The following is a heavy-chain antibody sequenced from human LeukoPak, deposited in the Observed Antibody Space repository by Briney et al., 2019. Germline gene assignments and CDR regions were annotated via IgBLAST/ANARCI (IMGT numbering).Heavy chain of an antibody. CDR3: ATPPTVTRNY. D-gene: IGHD4-17*01. V-gene: IGHV3-23*01. CDR2: ISGSGGST. J-gene: IGHJ4*02. Sequence: GGSLRLSCAASGFTFSSYAMSWVRQAPGKGLEWVSAISGSGGSTYYADSVKSRFTISRDNSKNTLYLQMDSLRAEDTAVYYCATPPTVTRNYWGQGTLVTVSS. CDR1: GFTFSSYA.